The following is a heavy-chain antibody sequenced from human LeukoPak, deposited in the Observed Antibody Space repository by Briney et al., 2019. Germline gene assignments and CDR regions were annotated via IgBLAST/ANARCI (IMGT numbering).Heavy chain of an antibody. D-gene: IGHD5-12*01. J-gene: IGHJ4*02. V-gene: IGHV3-23*01. CDR1: GFTFSSYA. CDR2: ISGSGGST. Sequence: GGSLRLSCAASGFTFSSYAMSWVRQAPGKGLEWVSAISGSGGSTYYAASVKGRFTISRDNSKSTLYLQMNSLRAEDTAVYYCARSEVDIVATVCFDYWGQGTLVTVSS. CDR3: ARSEVDIVATVCFDY.